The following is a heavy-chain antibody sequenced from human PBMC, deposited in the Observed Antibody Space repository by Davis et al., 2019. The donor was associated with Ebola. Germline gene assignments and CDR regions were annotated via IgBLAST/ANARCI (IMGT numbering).Heavy chain of an antibody. V-gene: IGHV3-73*01. CDR1: GFTFSGSA. CDR3: AKDGYYYDSSGYYGSFVDY. CDR2: IRSKANSYAT. D-gene: IGHD3-22*01. Sequence: PGGSLRLSCAASGFTFSGSAMHWVRQASGKGLEWVGRIRSKANSYATAYAASVKGRFTISRDDSKNTLYLQMNSLRAEDTAVYYCAKDGYYYDSSGYYGSFVDYWGQGTLVTVSS. J-gene: IGHJ4*02.